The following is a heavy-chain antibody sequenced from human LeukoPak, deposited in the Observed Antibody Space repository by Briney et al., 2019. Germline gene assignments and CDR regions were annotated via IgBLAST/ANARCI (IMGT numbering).Heavy chain of an antibody. Sequence: PGGSLRLSCAASGFTFSTFEMNWVRQAPGKGLEWISYIHSSGSVIHYADSVKGRFTISRDNAEKSLYLQMNNLRAADTAVYYCAREAPDAFDVWGQGTLVTVSS. CDR3: AREAPDAFDV. CDR2: IHSSGSVI. CDR1: GFTFSTFE. V-gene: IGHV3-48*03. D-gene: IGHD6-6*01. J-gene: IGHJ3*01.